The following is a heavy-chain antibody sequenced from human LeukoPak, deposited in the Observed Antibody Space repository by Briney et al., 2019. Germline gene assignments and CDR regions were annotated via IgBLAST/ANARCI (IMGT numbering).Heavy chain of an antibody. V-gene: IGHV1-18*01. CDR1: GYSEKVSG. CDR3: AGSLGYCTSNVCYLKY. J-gene: IGHJ4*02. Sequence: GASVKVSCENSGYSEKVSGLTWVRQVAGQGLECMGCVSAQHGQTEYAPNSQGRVTMTTDTYTNAAYMELRSLRSDDTAVYYCAGSLGYCTSNVCYLKYWGQGTLVTVSS. D-gene: IGHD2-8*01. CDR2: VSAQHGQT.